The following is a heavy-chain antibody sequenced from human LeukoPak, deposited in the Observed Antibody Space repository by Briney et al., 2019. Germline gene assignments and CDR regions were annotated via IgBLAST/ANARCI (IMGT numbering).Heavy chain of an antibody. CDR1: GGSFSGYY. D-gene: IGHD3-10*01. CDR2: INHSGST. Sequence: PSETLSLTCAVYGGSFSGYYWSWIRQPPGKGLEWIGEINHSGSTNYNPSLKSRVTISVDTSENQFSLKLSSVTAADTAVYYCAREVVRFGELDYWGQGTLVTVSS. V-gene: IGHV4-34*01. J-gene: IGHJ4*02. CDR3: AREVVRFGELDY.